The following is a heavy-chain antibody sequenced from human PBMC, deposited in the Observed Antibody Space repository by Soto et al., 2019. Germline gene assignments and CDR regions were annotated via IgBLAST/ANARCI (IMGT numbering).Heavy chain of an antibody. CDR1: GYTFTSYG. CDR3: ARDLREESSSPDLDY. Sequence: ASVKVSCKASGYTFTSYGISWVRQAPGQGLEWMGWISAYNGNTNYAQKLQGRVTMTTDTSTSTAYMELRSLRSDDTAVYYCARDLREESSSPDLDYWGQGTLVTGSS. J-gene: IGHJ4*02. CDR2: ISAYNGNT. V-gene: IGHV1-18*01. D-gene: IGHD6-6*01.